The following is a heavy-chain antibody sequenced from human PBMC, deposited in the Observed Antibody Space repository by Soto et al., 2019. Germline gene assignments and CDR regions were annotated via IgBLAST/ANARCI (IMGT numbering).Heavy chain of an antibody. D-gene: IGHD6-19*01. J-gene: IGHJ6*01. CDR2: NWYDGNTK. CDR3: ARPLVAPVAGPYYYGMEV. V-gene: IGHV3-33*01. Sequence: QIQLVESGGGVVQPGRSLRLSCTASGFTFNCYGFNWVRQAPGKGLEWAAVNWYDGNTKYYADSVKGRFTISRDNLSSTVYLQMNSLTAEDTAVYYCARPLVAPVAGPYYYGMEVWGQGTTVTVSS. CDR1: GFTFNCYG.